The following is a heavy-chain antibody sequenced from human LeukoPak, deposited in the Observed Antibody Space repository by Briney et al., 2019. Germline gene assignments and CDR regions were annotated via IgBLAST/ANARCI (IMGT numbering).Heavy chain of an antibody. CDR2: INHSGTT. CDR3: ASNGGYCSGASCRYYYFYMDV. J-gene: IGHJ6*03. V-gene: IGHV4-34*01. D-gene: IGHD2-15*01. CDR1: GGSFSGYY. Sequence: SETLSLTCAVYGGSFSGYYWSWIRQPPGKGLEWIGEINHSGTTNYNPSLESRVTISADTSMSQFSLKLRSVSAADTAVYYCASNGGYCSGASCRYYYFYMDVWGKGTTVTVSS.